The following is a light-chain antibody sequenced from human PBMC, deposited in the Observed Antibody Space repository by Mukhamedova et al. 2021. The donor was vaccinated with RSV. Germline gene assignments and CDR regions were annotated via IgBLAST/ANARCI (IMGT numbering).Light chain of an antibody. V-gene: IGLV2-14*01. J-gene: IGLJ2*01. CDR3: SSYSSGGTYVI. CDR1: SSDIGYYNY. CDR2: EVS. Sequence: TGTSSDIGYYNYVSWYQQHPGKVPKLLIYEVSNRPSGISNRFSGSKSGNTASLTISGLQAEDEADYHCSSYSSGGTYVIFGGGTK.